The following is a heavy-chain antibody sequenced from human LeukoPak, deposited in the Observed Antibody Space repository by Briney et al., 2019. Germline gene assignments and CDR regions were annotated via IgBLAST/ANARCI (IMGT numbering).Heavy chain of an antibody. CDR1: GFTFSSYS. Sequence: GGSLRLSCAASGFTFSSYSMNWVRQAPGKGLEWVSSISSSSSYIYYADSVKGRFTISRDNAKNSLYLQMNSLRAEDTAVYYCARDPFGGVIAPNWSDPWGQGTLVTVSS. CDR3: ARDPFGGVIAPNWSDP. CDR2: ISSSSSYI. V-gene: IGHV3-21*01. J-gene: IGHJ5*02. D-gene: IGHD3-16*02.